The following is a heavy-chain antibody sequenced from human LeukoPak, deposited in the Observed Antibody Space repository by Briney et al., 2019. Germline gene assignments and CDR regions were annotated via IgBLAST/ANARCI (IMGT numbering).Heavy chain of an antibody. Sequence: ASVKVSCKASGYTFTSYGISWVRQAPGQGLEWMGWISAYNGNTNYAQKLQGRVTMTTDTSMSTAYMELRSLRSDDTAVYYCARAARRLLWFGELSSDLDPWGQGTLVTVSS. CDR1: GYTFTSYG. V-gene: IGHV1-18*01. CDR2: ISAYNGNT. D-gene: IGHD3-10*01. CDR3: ARAARRLLWFGELSSDLDP. J-gene: IGHJ5*02.